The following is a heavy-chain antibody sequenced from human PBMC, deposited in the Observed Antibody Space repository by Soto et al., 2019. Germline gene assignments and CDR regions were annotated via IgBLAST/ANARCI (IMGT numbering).Heavy chain of an antibody. CDR2: ISYDGSNK. Sequence: GGSLRLSCAASGFTFSSYAMHWVRQAPGKGLEWVAVISYDGSNKYYADSVKGRFTISRDNSKNTLYLQMNSLRAEDTAVYYRARDPTVVGATHFDYWGQGTLVTVSS. D-gene: IGHD1-26*01. V-gene: IGHV3-30*04. CDR3: ARDPTVVGATHFDY. J-gene: IGHJ4*02. CDR1: GFTFSSYA.